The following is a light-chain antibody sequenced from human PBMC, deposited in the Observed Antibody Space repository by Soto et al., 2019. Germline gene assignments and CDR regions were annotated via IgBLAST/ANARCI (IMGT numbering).Light chain of an antibody. CDR1: QSVSNNY. J-gene: IGKJ1*01. CDR2: GAS. CDR3: QQYGSSGT. V-gene: IGKV3-20*01. Sequence: EIVLTQSPGTLSLSPGERATLSCRASQSVSNNYLAWYQQKPGQAPRLLIYGASNRATGIPDRFSCSGSGTDFTLTISRLEPEDFAVYYCQQYGSSGTLGQGTKVEIK.